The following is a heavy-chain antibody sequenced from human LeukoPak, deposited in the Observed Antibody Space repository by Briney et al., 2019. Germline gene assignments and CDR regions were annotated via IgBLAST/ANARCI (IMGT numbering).Heavy chain of an antibody. Sequence: SETLSLTCAVYGGSFSGYYWSWIRQPPGKGLEWIGEINHSGSTNYNPSLKSRVTISVDTSKNQFSLKLSSVTAADTAVYYCARGGYDILTGYRLADWFDPWGQGTLVTVSS. CDR2: INHSGST. CDR1: GGSFSGYY. V-gene: IGHV4-34*01. J-gene: IGHJ5*02. D-gene: IGHD3-9*01. CDR3: ARGGYDILTGYRLADWFDP.